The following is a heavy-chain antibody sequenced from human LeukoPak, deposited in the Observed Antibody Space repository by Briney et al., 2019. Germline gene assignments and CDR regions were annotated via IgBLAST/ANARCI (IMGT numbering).Heavy chain of an antibody. J-gene: IGHJ4*02. CDR1: GFTFSSYG. Sequence: GRSLRLSCAASGFTFSSYGMHWVRQAPGKGLEWVAVISYDGSNKYYADSVKGRFTISRDNSKNTLYLQMNSLRAEDTAVYYCAKAKAVAAPFDYWGQGTLVTVSS. CDR2: ISYDGSNK. CDR3: AKAKAVAAPFDY. V-gene: IGHV3-30*18. D-gene: IGHD6-19*01.